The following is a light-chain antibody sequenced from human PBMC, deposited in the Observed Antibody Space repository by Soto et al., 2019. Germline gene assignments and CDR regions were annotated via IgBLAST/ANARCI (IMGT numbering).Light chain of an antibody. Sequence: QSVLTQPPSASGTPGQRVTISCSGSSYNIGSNTVNWYQQLPGTAPKLVIYSNNQRPSGVPDRFSGSKSGTSASLAISGLQAEDEADYYCVAWDDSLNGYVVFVGGTKLTVL. V-gene: IGLV1-44*01. J-gene: IGLJ2*01. CDR3: VAWDDSLNGYVV. CDR1: SYNIGSNT. CDR2: SNN.